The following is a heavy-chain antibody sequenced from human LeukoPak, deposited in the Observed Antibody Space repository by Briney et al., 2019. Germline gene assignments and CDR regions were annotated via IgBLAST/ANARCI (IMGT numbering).Heavy chain of an antibody. CDR3: ARGSGSSSSWYDWFDP. CDR2: ISSSSSYI. CDR1: GFTFSSYS. V-gene: IGHV3-21*01. Sequence: GGPLRLSCAASGFTFSSYSMNWVRQAPGKGLEWVSSISSSSSYIYYADSVKGRFTISRDNAKNSLYLQMNSLRAEDTAVYYCARGSGSSSSWYDWFDPWGQGTLVTVSS. J-gene: IGHJ5*02. D-gene: IGHD6-13*01.